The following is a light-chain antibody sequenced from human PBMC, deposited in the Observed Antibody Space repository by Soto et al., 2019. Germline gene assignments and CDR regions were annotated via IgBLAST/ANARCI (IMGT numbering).Light chain of an antibody. V-gene: IGLV2-14*01. CDR3: SSYTTSSTPV. CDR2: EVS. CDR1: SSDVGAYNY. Sequence: QSVLTQPASVSGSPGQSITISCTGTSSDVGAYNYVSWYQQHPGKAPKLMIYEVSHRPSGVSDRFSGSQSGNTASLTISGLQAEDEADYYCSSYTTSSTPVFGGGTKVTVL. J-gene: IGLJ2*01.